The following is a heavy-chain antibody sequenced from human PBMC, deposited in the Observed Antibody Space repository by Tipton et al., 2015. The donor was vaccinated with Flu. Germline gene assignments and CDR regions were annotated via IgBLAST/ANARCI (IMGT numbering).Heavy chain of an antibody. CDR1: GFTFSSYG. V-gene: IGHV3-30*18. J-gene: IGHJ6*02. CDR2: ISYDGSNK. CDR3: AKDLTYYYYYGMDV. Sequence: SLRLSCAASGFTFSSYGMHWVRQAPGKGLEWVAVISYDGSNKYYADSVKGRFTISRVNSKNTLYLQMNSLRAEDTAVYYCAKDLTYYYYYGMDVWGQGTTVTVSS. D-gene: IGHD4/OR15-4a*01.